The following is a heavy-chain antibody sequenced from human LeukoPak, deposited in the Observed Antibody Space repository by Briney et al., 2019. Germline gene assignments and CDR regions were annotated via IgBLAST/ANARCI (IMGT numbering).Heavy chain of an antibody. CDR3: ARAYDSSGYYFDH. V-gene: IGHV1-46*01. CDR1: GYTFTTYY. J-gene: IGHJ4*02. D-gene: IGHD3-22*01. Sequence: ASVKVSCKASGYTFTTYYMNWVRQAPGQGLEWMGIINPSGGSTSYVQKFQGRVTMTRDTSTSTVYMELSSLRSEDTAVYYCARAYDSSGYYFDHWGQGTLVTVSS. CDR2: INPSGGST.